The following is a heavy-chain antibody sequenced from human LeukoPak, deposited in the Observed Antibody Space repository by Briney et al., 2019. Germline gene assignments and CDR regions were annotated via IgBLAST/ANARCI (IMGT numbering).Heavy chain of an antibody. J-gene: IGHJ4*02. Sequence: GASVKVSCKASGYTFTSYGISWVRQAPGQGLEWMGWISAYNGNTNYAQKFQGRVTMTRDTSISTAYMELSRLRSDDTAVYYCARDYSSGWYAAYYFDYWGQGTLVTVSS. D-gene: IGHD6-19*01. CDR2: ISAYNGNT. CDR3: ARDYSSGWYAAYYFDY. CDR1: GYTFTSYG. V-gene: IGHV1-18*01.